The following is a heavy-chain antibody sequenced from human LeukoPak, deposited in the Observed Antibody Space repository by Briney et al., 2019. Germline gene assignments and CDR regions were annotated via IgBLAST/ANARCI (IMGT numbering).Heavy chain of an antibody. J-gene: IGHJ6*03. Sequence: PGGSLRLACAASGFTFGNAWMNWVRQAPGKGLEWVGRIKTKQDGGTTDYATPVKGRFTISRDDSRNTLYLQMNSLRTDDTAIYYCTAIREYCDGAGCYSPYFYYYMDVWGKGTTVAVSS. D-gene: IGHD2-15*01. CDR1: GFTFGNAW. CDR3: TAIREYCDGAGCYSPYFYYYMDV. CDR2: IKTKQDGGTT. V-gene: IGHV3-15*01.